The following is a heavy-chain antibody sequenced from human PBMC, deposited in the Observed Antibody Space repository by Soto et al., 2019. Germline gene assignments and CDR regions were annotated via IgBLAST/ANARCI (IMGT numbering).Heavy chain of an antibody. CDR2: INYSGST. CDR1: GGSIRTYF. J-gene: IGHJ4*01. CDR3: GRLGDGIKVPCSIQYFDH. V-gene: IGHV4-59*01. Sequence: SETLSLTCTVSGGSIRTYFWSWIRQPPGKGPGLLGYINYSGSTNYSPSLKNRATISIDTSKNDLSLKLRSVTATDTAVYYCGRLGDGIKVPCSIQYFDHWGHGTLVTVSS. D-gene: IGHD2-21*01.